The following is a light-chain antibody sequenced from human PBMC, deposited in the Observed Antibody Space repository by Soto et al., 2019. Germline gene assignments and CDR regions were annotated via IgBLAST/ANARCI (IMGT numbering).Light chain of an antibody. CDR1: QSISSW. Sequence: DIQMTQSASTLSASVGDRCTIACRASQSISSWLAWYQQKPGKAPKLLIYDASSLESGVPSRFSGSGSGTEFTLTISSLQPDDFATYYCQQYNSYWTFGQGTKVDIK. CDR3: QQYNSYWT. J-gene: IGKJ1*01. CDR2: DAS. V-gene: IGKV1-5*01.